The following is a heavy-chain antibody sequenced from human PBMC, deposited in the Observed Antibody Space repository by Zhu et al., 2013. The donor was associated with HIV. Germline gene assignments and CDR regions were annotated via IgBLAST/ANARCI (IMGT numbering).Heavy chain of an antibody. CDR2: INPSGGST. CDR1: GYTFTGYY. Sequence: QVQLVQSGAEVKKPGASVKVSCKASGYTFTGYYMHWVRQAPGQGLEWMGIINPSGGSTTYAQKFQGRVTMTRVTSTSTVYMELSSLRSEDTAVYYCARDSREEGGRAYYYYGMDVWGQGTTVTVSS. CDR3: ARDSREEGGRAYYYYGMDV. D-gene: IGHD2-2*01. J-gene: IGHJ6*02. V-gene: IGHV1-46*01.